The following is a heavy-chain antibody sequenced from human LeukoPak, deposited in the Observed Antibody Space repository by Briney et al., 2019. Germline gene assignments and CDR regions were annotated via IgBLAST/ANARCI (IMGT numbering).Heavy chain of an antibody. CDR3: ARLYGPDAFDI. CDR2: IYSGGST. D-gene: IGHD4-17*01. Sequence: GGSLRLPCAASGFTVSSNYMSWVRQAPGKGLEWVSVIYSGGSTSYADSVKGRFTISRDSSKNTLFLQMNSLRAEDTAVYYCARLYGPDAFDIWGQGTMVTVSS. CDR1: GFTVSSNY. J-gene: IGHJ3*02. V-gene: IGHV3-66*01.